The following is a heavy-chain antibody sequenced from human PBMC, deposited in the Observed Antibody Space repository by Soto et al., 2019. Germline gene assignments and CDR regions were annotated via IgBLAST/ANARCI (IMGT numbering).Heavy chain of an antibody. CDR1: GGTFSSYT. Sequence: QVQLVQSGAEVKKPGSSVKVSCKASGGTFSSYTISWVRQAPGQGLEWMGRIIPILGIANYAQKFQGRVTITADKSTSTAYMELSSLRSEDTAVYYCANYDSSGYYCFTWGQGTLVTVSS. V-gene: IGHV1-69*02. CDR3: ANYDSSGYYCFT. CDR2: IIPILGIA. J-gene: IGHJ5*02. D-gene: IGHD3-22*01.